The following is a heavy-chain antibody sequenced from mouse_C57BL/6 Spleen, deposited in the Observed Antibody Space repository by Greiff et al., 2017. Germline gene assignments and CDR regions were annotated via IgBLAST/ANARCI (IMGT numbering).Heavy chain of an antibody. CDR1: GYTFTSYW. V-gene: IGHV1-52*01. CDR2: IDPSDSET. CDR3: ARSYYSNYVLYYYAMDY. J-gene: IGHJ4*01. Sequence: VQLQQPGAELVRPGSSVKLSCKASGYTFTSYWMHWVKQRPIQGLEWIGNIDPSDSETHYNQKFKDKATLTVDKSSSTAYMQLSSLTSEDSAVYYCARSYYSNYVLYYYAMDYWGQGTSVTVSS. D-gene: IGHD2-5*01.